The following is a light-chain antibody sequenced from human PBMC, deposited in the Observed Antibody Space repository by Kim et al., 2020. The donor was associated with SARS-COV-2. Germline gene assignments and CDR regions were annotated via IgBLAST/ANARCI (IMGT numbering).Light chain of an antibody. Sequence: ASVGDRVTITCRASQSISSWLAWYQRKPGKAPKLLIYKASSLESGVPSRFSGSGSGTEFTLTISSLQPDDFATYYCQQYNSYWGTFGQGTKVDIK. CDR1: QSISSW. J-gene: IGKJ1*01. CDR3: QQYNSYWGT. CDR2: KAS. V-gene: IGKV1-5*03.